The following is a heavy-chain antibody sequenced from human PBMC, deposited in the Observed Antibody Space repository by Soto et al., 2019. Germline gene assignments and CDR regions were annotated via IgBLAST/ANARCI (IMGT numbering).Heavy chain of an antibody. CDR2: IWYDGSNK. J-gene: IGHJ4*02. CDR1: GFTFSSYG. V-gene: IGHV3-33*01. Sequence: ESVGGVVQPGRSLRLSCAASGFTFSSYGMHWVRQAPGKGLEWVAVIWYDGSNKYYADSVKGRFTISRDNSKNTLYLQMNSLRAEDTAVYYCARGGLTDYFDYWGQGTLVTVSS. CDR3: ARGGLTDYFDY. D-gene: IGHD2-21*02.